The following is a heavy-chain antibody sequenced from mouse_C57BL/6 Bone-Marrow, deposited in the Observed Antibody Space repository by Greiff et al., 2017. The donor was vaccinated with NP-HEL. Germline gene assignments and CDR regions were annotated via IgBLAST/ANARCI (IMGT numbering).Heavy chain of an antibody. D-gene: IGHD2-5*01. V-gene: IGHV3-6*01. J-gene: IGHJ2*01. CDR2: ISYDGSN. CDR1: GYSITSGYY. Sequence: VQLKESGPGLVKPSQSLSLTCSVTGYSITSGYYWNWIRQFPGNKLEWMGYISYDGSNNYNPSLKNRISITRDTSKNQFFLKLNSVTTEDTATYYCARAPFYSNYFDYWGQGTTLTVSS. CDR3: ARAPFYSNYFDY.